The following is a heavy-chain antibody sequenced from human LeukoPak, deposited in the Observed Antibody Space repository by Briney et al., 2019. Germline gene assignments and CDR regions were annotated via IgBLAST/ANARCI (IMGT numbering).Heavy chain of an antibody. CDR1: GFTFSSYA. CDR2: IRDSGEST. Sequence: GGSLRLSCAASGFTFSSYAMTWVRQAPGKGLEWVSHIRDSGESTYYADSVKGRFTISRDNSKNTLFLQMNSLRAEDTAIYYCANGLSPDYWGQGTLVTVSS. V-gene: IGHV3-23*01. D-gene: IGHD3/OR15-3a*01. CDR3: ANGLSPDY. J-gene: IGHJ4*02.